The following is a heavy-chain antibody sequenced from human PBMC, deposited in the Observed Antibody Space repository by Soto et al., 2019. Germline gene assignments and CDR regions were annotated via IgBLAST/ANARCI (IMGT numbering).Heavy chain of an antibody. CDR2: ISWNSGSI. D-gene: IGHD3-3*01. J-gene: IGHJ6*02. V-gene: IGHV3-9*01. CDR3: PKDTAVGVVKAEYGMDV. Sequence: GGSLRLSCAASGFTFDDYAMHWVRQAPGKGLEWVSGISWNSGSIGYADSVKGRFTISRDNAKNSLYLQMNSLRAEDTALYYCPKDTAVGVVKAEYGMDVWGQGTTVTVSS. CDR1: GFTFDDYA.